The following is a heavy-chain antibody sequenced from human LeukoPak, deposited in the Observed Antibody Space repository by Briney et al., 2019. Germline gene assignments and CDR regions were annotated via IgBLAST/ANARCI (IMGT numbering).Heavy chain of an antibody. V-gene: IGHV3-20*04. CDR3: AREGRWQLLNNWFDP. CDR2: INWNGGST. D-gene: IGHD2-15*01. CDR1: GFTFDDYG. J-gene: IGHJ5*02. Sequence: PGGSLRLSCAASGFTFDDYGMSWVRQAPGKGLEWVSGINWNGGSTGYADSVKGRFTISRDNAKNTLYLQMNSLRAEDTAVYYCAREGRWQLLNNWFDPWGQGTLVTVSS.